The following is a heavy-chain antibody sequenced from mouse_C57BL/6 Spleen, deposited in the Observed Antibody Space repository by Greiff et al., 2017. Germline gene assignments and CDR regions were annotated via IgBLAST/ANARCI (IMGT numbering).Heavy chain of an antibody. D-gene: IGHD3-2*01. CDR2: IYPGSGNT. V-gene: IGHV1-76*01. CDR1: GYTFTDYD. J-gene: IGHJ3*01. CDR3: GRQFAG. Sequence: VQLQQSGAELVRPGASVKLSCKASGYTFTDYDINWVKQRPGQGLEWIARIYPGSGNTYYNEKFKGKATLTAEKSSSTAYMQLSSLTSEDSAVYFCGRQFAGWGKGALVTVSA.